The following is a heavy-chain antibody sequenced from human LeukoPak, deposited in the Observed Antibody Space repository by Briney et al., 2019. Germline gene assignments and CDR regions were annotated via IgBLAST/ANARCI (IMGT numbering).Heavy chain of an antibody. D-gene: IGHD6-13*01. J-gene: IGHJ4*02. CDR1: GFTFSGSA. CDR3: TTIAAAGTRKNRDY. CDR2: IRSKANSYAT. V-gene: IGHV3-73*01. Sequence: GGSLRLSCAASGFTFSGSAMHWVRQASGKGLEWVGRIRSKANSYATAYAASVKGRFTISRDDSKNTAYLQMNSLKTEDTAVYYCTTIAAAGTRKNRDYWGQGTLVTVSS.